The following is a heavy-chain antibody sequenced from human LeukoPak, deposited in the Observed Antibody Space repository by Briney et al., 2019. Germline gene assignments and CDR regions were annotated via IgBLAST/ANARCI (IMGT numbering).Heavy chain of an antibody. CDR3: ARKIVVVPAAGPEIDY. J-gene: IGHJ4*02. V-gene: IGHV3-9*01. Sequence: GGSLRLSCAASGFTFDNYAMHWVRQAPGKGLEWVSGISWNTGGLGYVDSVKGRFTISRDKAKNSLYLQMNSLRAEDTAVYYCARKIVVVPAAGPEIDYWGQGTLVTVSS. CDR2: ISWNTGGL. D-gene: IGHD2-2*01. CDR1: GFTFDNYA.